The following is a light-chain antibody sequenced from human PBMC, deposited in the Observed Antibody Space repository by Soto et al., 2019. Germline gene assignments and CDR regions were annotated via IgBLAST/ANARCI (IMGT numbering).Light chain of an antibody. CDR2: GAS. J-gene: IGKJ1*01. CDR1: QSVSSS. V-gene: IGKV3-15*01. Sequence: EIVITQSPATLSVSPVERATLSCRASQSVSSSLAWYQQKPGQAPRLLIYGASARATGFPARFSASGSGTEFTLTISSLQSEDFAVYYCQQYNNWPWTFGQGTKVDIK. CDR3: QQYNNWPWT.